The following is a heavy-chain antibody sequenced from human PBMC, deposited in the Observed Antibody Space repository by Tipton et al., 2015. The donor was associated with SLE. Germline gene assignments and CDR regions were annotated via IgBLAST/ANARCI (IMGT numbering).Heavy chain of an antibody. CDR3: AKALEIYGWHQGYRSDAFDM. Sequence: SLRLSCAASGFTFSNAWMSWVRQAPGKGLEWVALILYDESNEYYVDSVKGRFTISRDNSKNTLYLQMNSLRAEDTAVYYCAKALEIYGWHQGYRSDAFDMWGQGTMVTVSS. J-gene: IGHJ3*02. CDR2: ILYDESNE. V-gene: IGHV3-30*18. CDR1: GFTFSNAW. D-gene: IGHD3-10*01.